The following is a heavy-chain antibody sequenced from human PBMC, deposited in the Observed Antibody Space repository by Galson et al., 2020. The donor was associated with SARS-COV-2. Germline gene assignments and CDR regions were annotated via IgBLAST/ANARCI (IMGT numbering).Heavy chain of an antibody. J-gene: IGHJ4*02. D-gene: IGHD3-16*01. CDR1: GGSVSTGSYY. CDR3: ARRRYDVKTHPFDY. V-gene: IGHV4-39*07. CDR2: IYYYSGST. Sequence: SETLSLTCTVSGGSVSTGSYYWGWIRQPPGKGLEWSGSIYYYSGSTDYNPALKSRVTISVDTSKNQFSLKLSSMTAADTAVYYCARRRYDVKTHPFDYWGQGALVTVSS.